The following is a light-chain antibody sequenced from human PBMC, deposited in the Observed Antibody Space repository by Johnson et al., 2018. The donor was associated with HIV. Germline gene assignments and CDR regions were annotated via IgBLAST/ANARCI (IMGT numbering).Light chain of an antibody. CDR2: DNN. CDR3: GTWDSSLSAYV. J-gene: IGLJ1*01. V-gene: IGLV1-51*01. CDR1: SSNIGNNY. Sequence: VLTQPPSVSAAPGQKVTISCSGSSSNIGNNYVSWYQQIPGTAPKLLIYDNNKRPSGIPDRFSASKSGTSATLGITVLQTGDEADYYCGTWDSSLSAYVFGTGTKVTVL.